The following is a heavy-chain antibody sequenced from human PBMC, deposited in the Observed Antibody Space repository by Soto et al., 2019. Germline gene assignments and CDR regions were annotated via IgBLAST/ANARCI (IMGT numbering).Heavy chain of an antibody. D-gene: IGHD1-26*01. J-gene: IGHJ1*01. CDR3: ARSNAVLSLVGATEYFQH. V-gene: IGHV1-18*01. Sequence: ASVKVSCKASGYTFTSYGISWVRQAPGQGREWMGWISAYNGNTNYAQTLQGRVTMTTDTSTSTAYMELRSLRSDATAVYYCARSNAVLSLVGATEYFQHWGQGTLVTVSS. CDR2: ISAYNGNT. CDR1: GYTFTSYG.